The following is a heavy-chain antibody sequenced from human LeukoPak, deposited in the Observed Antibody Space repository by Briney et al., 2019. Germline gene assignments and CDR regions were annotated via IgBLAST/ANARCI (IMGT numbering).Heavy chain of an antibody. CDR2: IYYSGST. Sequence: PSQTLSLTCTVSGGSISSGGYYWSWIRRHPGKGLEWIGYIYYSGSTNYNPSLKSRVTISVDTSKNQFSLKLSSVTAADTAVYYCARDQNGYSSSSVGWYFDLWGRGTLVTVSS. V-gene: IGHV4-31*03. CDR1: GGSISSGGYY. D-gene: IGHD6-6*01. CDR3: ARDQNGYSSSSVGWYFDL. J-gene: IGHJ2*01.